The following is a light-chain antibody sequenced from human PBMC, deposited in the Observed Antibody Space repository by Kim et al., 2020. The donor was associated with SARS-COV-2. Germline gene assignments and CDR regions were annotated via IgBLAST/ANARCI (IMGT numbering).Light chain of an antibody. J-gene: IGLJ2*01. CDR1: SGYSNYK. Sequence: CTLSSGYSNYKVDWYQQRPGKGPRFVMRVGTGGIVGSKGDGIPDRFSVLGSGLNRYLTIKNIQEEDESDYHCGADHGSGSNFIVVFGGGTQLTVL. V-gene: IGLV9-49*01. CDR2: VGTGGIVG. CDR3: GADHGSGSNFIVV.